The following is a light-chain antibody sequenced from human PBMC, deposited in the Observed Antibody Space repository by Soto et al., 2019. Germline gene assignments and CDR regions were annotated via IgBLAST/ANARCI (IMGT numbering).Light chain of an antibody. J-gene: IGKJ1*01. V-gene: IGKV1-39*01. CDR1: QSLDNC. CDR2: AAS. Sequence: IQMTHSPSTLSASIGDRVTITCRASQSLDNCLAWYQQKPGKAPKLLIFAASSLQSGVPSRFSGSRSGPDFTLTISSLQPEDFATYYCQQSYSSPPTFGQGTKV. CDR3: QQSYSSPPT.